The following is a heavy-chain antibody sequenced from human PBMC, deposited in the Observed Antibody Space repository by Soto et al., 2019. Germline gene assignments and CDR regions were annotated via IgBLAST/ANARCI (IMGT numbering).Heavy chain of an antibody. CDR2: IKSKTDGGTT. Sequence: EVQLVESGGGLVKPGGSLRLSCAASGFTFSNAWMSWVRQAPGKGLEWVGRIKSKTDGGTTDYAAPVKGRFTISRDDSKNTLYLQMNSLKTEDTAVYYCTTRLPIWSCYYDRGPDAFDIWGQGTMVTVSS. V-gene: IGHV3-15*01. D-gene: IGHD3-3*01. CDR3: TTRLPIWSCYYDRGPDAFDI. J-gene: IGHJ3*02. CDR1: GFTFSNAW.